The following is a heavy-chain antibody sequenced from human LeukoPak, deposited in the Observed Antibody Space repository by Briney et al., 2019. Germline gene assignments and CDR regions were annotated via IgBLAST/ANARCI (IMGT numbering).Heavy chain of an antibody. Sequence: PGGSLRLSCAASGFTVSSNYMSWVRQAPGKGLEWVSVIYSGGSGGITYYADSVKGRFTISRDNSKNTLYLQMNSLRAEETAVYYCARARGGDFWSGYPTSHFDYWGQGTLVTVSS. CDR1: GFTVSSNY. V-gene: IGHV3-66*01. CDR3: ARARGGDFWSGYPTSHFDY. CDR2: IYSGGSGGIT. D-gene: IGHD3-3*01. J-gene: IGHJ4*02.